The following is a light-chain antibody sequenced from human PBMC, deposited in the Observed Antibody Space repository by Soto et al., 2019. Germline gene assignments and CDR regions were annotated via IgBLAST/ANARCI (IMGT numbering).Light chain of an antibody. V-gene: IGLV2-14*01. Sequence: QSVLAQPASVSGSPGQSITISCTGTSSDVGGYNYVSWYQQHPGKAPKLMIYEVSNRPSGVSNRFSGSKSGNTASLTISGLQAEDEADYYCSSHTSSSLWVFGGGTKLTVL. CDR1: SSDVGGYNY. CDR3: SSHTSSSLWV. CDR2: EVS. J-gene: IGLJ3*02.